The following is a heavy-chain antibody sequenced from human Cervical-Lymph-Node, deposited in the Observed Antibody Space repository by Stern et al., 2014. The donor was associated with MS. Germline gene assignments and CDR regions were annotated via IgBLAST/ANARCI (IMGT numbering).Heavy chain of an antibody. CDR1: GASITSYY. J-gene: IGHJ5*02. CDR2: IYYSGTT. CDR3: ARATDL. Sequence: VHLVESGPGLLRPSATLSLTCTVSGASITSYYWSWIRQPPGKGLEWIGYIYYSGTTNYNASLKGRVAISIDTSKTQFSLRLSSVTAADKAVYYCARATDLWGQGTLVTVSS. V-gene: IGHV4-59*01.